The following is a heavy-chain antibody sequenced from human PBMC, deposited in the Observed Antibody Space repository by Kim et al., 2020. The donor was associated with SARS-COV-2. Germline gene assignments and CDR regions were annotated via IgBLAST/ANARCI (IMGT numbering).Heavy chain of an antibody. CDR2: INTDGRDT. CDR1: GFTFSDSW. Sequence: GGSLRLSCVTSGFTFSDSWMHWVRQAPGNGLVWVSRINTDGRDTSYADSVKGRFTISRDNAKNTLYQQMNSLRAEDTAVYYCARVVPGTNIFDYWGQGTL. D-gene: IGHD1-7*01. V-gene: IGHV3-74*01. CDR3: ARVVPGTNIFDY. J-gene: IGHJ4*02.